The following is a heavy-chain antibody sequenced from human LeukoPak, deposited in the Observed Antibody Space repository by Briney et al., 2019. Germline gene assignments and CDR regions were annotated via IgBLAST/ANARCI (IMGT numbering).Heavy chain of an antibody. V-gene: IGHV3-30*03. Sequence: GGSLRLSCAASGFPFGTYGMYCVRQAPGKGLEWVAVISYDGSNEYYADSVKGRFTISRNNSKNTLYLQMNSLRPEDTAVYYCGRGVPPDYWGQGTLITVSS. D-gene: IGHD3-10*01. CDR2: ISYDGSNE. CDR3: GRGVPPDY. CDR1: GFPFGTYG. J-gene: IGHJ4*02.